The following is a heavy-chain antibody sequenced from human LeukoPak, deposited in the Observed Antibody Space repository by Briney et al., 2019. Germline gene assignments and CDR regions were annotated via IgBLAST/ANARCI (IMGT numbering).Heavy chain of an antibody. CDR1: GFTFSSYA. CDR3: ARGPGYSYGID. CDR2: ISYDGSNK. Sequence: PGGSLRLSCAASGFTFSSYAMHWVRQAPGKGLEWVAVISYDGSNKYYADSVKGRFTISRDNSKNTLYLQMNSLRAEDTAGYYCARGPGYSYGIDWGQGTLVTVSS. J-gene: IGHJ4*02. V-gene: IGHV3-30-3*01. D-gene: IGHD5-18*01.